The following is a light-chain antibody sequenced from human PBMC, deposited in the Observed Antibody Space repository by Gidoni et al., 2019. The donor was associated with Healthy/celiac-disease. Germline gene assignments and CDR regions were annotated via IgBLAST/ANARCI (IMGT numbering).Light chain of an antibody. V-gene: IGKV1-5*01. CDR2: DAS. J-gene: IGKJ2*01. CDR3: QQYNSYSYT. CDR1: QSISSW. Sequence: DIQMTQSPSTLSASVGDRVTITCRASQSISSWLAWYQQKPGKAPKLLIYDASSLESGVPSRFSGSGSGTEFTLTISSLQHDDFATYYCQQYNSYSYTFGQXTKLEIK.